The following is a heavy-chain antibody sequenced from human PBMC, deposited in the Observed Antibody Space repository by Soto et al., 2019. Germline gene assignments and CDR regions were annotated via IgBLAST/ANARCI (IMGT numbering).Heavy chain of an antibody. D-gene: IGHD5-18*01. CDR2: INQDGSEK. CDR1: GFTFRTYW. Sequence: EVQLVESGGGLVQPGGSLRLSCAASGFTFRTYWLSWVRQVPGKGLEWVANINQDGSEKNYADSVKGRFTISRDNAKNSLYLQMSSLRAEDTALYYCARDGSTSWYSYDYHGMDVWGQGTTVTVSS. V-gene: IGHV3-7*05. J-gene: IGHJ6*02. CDR3: ARDGSTSWYSYDYHGMDV.